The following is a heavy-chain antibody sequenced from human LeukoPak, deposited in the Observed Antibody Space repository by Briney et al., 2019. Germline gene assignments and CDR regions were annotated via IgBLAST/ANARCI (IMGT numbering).Heavy chain of an antibody. D-gene: IGHD6-19*01. CDR2: IIPILGIA. CDR3: ASASVDSSGWYDTTFDY. Sequence: SVKVSCKASGGTFSSYAISWVRQAPGQWLEWMGRIIPILGIANYAQKFQGRVTITADKSTSTAYMELSSLRSEDTAVYYCASASVDSSGWYDTTFDYWGQGTLVTVSS. V-gene: IGHV1-69*04. J-gene: IGHJ4*02. CDR1: GGTFSSYA.